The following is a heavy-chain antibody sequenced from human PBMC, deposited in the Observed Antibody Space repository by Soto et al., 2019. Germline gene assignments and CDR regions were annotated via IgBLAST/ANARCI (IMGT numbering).Heavy chain of an antibody. CDR3: ARGGCSSCRFDP. Sequence: QVQLQESGPGLLKPSETLSLTCTVSGGSISSSYWSWIRQPPGKGPEWIAFISDSGSTDYNPSLQSRVTISLDTSKNQYSLNLTQVTAADTAVDYCARGGCSSCRFDPWGQGILVTVSS. CDR1: GGSISSSY. D-gene: IGHD6-6*01. J-gene: IGHJ5*02. CDR2: ISDSGST. V-gene: IGHV4-59*01.